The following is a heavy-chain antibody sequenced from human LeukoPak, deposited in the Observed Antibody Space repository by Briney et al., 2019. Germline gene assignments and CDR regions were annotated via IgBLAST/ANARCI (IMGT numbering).Heavy chain of an antibody. Sequence: SQTLSLTCTVSGGSVSYYYWSCIREPPRKGLGCRGGIYYSGSTNYNHSLRSRVTISVDTSKNQFSLRLTSVTAADTAVYYCARGGGWTGARKDFDYWGQGTLVTVSS. V-gene: IGHV4-59*02. CDR1: GGSVSYYY. D-gene: IGHD3/OR15-3a*01. CDR2: IYYSGST. CDR3: ARGGGWTGARKDFDY. J-gene: IGHJ4*02.